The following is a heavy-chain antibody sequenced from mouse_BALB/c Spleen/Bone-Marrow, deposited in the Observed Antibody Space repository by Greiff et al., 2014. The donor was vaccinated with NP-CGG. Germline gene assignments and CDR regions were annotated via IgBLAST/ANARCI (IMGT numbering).Heavy chain of an antibody. CDR1: GFNIKDTY. J-gene: IGHJ2*01. CDR3: ARYYYGYYFDY. CDR2: IDPANGNT. Sequence: EVNVVESGAELVKPGASVKSSCTASGFNIKDTYMHWVKQRPEQGLEWIGRIDPANGNTKYDPKFQGKATITADTSSNTAYLQLSSLTSEDTAVYYCARYYYGYYFDYWGQGTTLTVSS. D-gene: IGHD1-1*01. V-gene: IGHV14-3*02.